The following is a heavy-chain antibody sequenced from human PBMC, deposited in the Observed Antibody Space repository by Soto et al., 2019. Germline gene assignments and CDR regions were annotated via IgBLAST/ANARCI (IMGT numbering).Heavy chain of an antibody. Sequence: GGSLRLSCAASGSTFSNAWLNWVRQAPGKGLEWVGRIKGKIDAGTTDYAAPVKGRFTISRDDSKNTLYLQMNSLNTEDTAVYYCTSQGYSSFVNSSPFWGQGTLVTVSS. D-gene: IGHD5-12*01. CDR1: GSTFSNAW. CDR3: TSQGYSSFVNSSPF. J-gene: IGHJ4*02. V-gene: IGHV3-15*07. CDR2: IKGKIDAGTT.